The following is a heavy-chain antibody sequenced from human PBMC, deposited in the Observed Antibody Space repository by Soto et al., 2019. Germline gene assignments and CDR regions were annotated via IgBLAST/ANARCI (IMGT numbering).Heavy chain of an antibody. CDR2: MNPNSGNT. CDR3: ARGGSSSWWDYYYYGMDV. CDR1: GGTFSSYA. J-gene: IGHJ6*02. Sequence: ASVKVSCKASGGTFSSYAINWVRQATGQGLEWMGWMNPNSGNTGYAQKFQGRVTMTRNTSISTAYMELSSLRSEDTAVYYCARGGSSSWWDYYYYGMDVWGQGTTVTVSS. V-gene: IGHV1-8*02. D-gene: IGHD6-13*01.